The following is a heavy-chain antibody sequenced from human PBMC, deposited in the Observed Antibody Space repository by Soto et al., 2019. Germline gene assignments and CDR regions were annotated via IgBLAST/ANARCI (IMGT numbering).Heavy chain of an antibody. CDR1: GFTVSSNY. CDR2: IYSGGST. CDR3: AKHSGYDNFDF. D-gene: IGHD5-12*01. Sequence: QTGGSLRLSCAASGFTVSSNYMSWVRQAPGKGLEWVSVIYSGGSTYYADSVKGRFTISRDNSKNTLYLQMNSLRAEDTAVYYCAKHSGYDNFDFWGQGTLVTVSS. J-gene: IGHJ4*02. V-gene: IGHV3-53*01.